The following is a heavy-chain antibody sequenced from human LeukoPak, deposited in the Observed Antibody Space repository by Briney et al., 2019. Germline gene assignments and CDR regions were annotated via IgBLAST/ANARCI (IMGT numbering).Heavy chain of an antibody. J-gene: IGHJ4*02. CDR2: ISYDGSNK. CDR1: GVTFSNAW. V-gene: IGHV3-30*18. Sequence: GGCLRLSCAASGVTFSNAWMSWVRQAPCKGLEWVAVISYDGSNKYYADSVKGRFTISRDNSKNTLYLQMNSLRAEDTAVYYCAKDHPHYLDYWGQGTLVTVSS. CDR3: AKDHPHYLDY. D-gene: IGHD3-10*01.